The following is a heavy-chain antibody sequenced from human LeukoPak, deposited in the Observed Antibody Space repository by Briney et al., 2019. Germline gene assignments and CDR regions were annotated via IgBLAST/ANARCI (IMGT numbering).Heavy chain of an antibody. Sequence: GASVKVSCKASGYTFTSYGISWARQAPGQGLEWMGIINPSGGSTSYAQKFQGRVTMTRDTSTSTVYMELSSLRSEDTAVYYCARDGSPVAEPPCDAFDIWGQGTMVTVSS. CDR2: INPSGGST. CDR1: GYTFTSYG. D-gene: IGHD4-23*01. J-gene: IGHJ3*02. V-gene: IGHV1-46*01. CDR3: ARDGSPVAEPPCDAFDI.